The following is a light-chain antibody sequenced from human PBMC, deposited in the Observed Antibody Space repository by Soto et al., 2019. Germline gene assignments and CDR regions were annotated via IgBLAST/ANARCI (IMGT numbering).Light chain of an antibody. CDR1: QGISSW. CDR3: QQYTNTNNPWM. CDR2: SGS. J-gene: IGKJ1*01. V-gene: IGKV1-12*01. Sequence: DIQMTQSPSSVSASVGDRVTITCRAIQGISSWVGWYQHKVGKAPKLLIYSGSRLQSGVATRFSGSGSGTEFTLIISGLQPEDSATYYCQQYTNTNNPWMFGQGTKVDIK.